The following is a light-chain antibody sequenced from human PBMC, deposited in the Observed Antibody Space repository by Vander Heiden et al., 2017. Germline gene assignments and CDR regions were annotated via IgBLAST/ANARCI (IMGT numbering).Light chain of an antibody. CDR2: GNS. CDR3: QSYDSSLSGSV. J-gene: IGLJ3*02. Sequence: QSVLTPPPSVSGAPGQRVTISCTGSSSNIGAGYDVHWYQQLPGTAPKLLIYGNSNRPSGVPDRFSGSKSGTSASLAITGLQAEDEADYYCQSYDSSLSGSVFGGGTKVTVL. V-gene: IGLV1-40*01. CDR1: SSNIGAGYD.